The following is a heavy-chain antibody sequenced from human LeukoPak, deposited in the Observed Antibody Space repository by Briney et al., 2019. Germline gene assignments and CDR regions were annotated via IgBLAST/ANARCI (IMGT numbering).Heavy chain of an antibody. CDR1: GYTFTSYV. V-gene: IGHV1-3*04. J-gene: IGHJ4*02. D-gene: IGHD5-12*01. CDR3: ARVGYSGYDSRPVLNY. Sequence: ASVKVSCKASGYTFTSYVMHWVRQAPGQRLEWMGWINTGNGNTKYSQKFQGRVTFTRATSASTAYMELSSLRSEDTAVYYCARVGYSGYDSRPVLNYWGQGTLVTVSS. CDR2: INTGNGNT.